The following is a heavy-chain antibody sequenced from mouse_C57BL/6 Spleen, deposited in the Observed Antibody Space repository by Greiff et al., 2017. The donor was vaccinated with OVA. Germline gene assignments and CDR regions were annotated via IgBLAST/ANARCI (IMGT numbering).Heavy chain of an antibody. CDR1: GYTFTDYN. V-gene: IGHV1-22*01. Sequence: EVKLMESGPELVKPGASVKMSCKASGYTFTDYNMHWVKQSHGTSLEWLGYINPNNGGTSYNQKFKGQATLTVNKSSSTAYMELRSLTSEDSAVYYCARDWDWYFDVWGTGTTVTGSS. D-gene: IGHD4-1*01. CDR2: INPNNGGT. CDR3: ARDWDWYFDV. J-gene: IGHJ1*03.